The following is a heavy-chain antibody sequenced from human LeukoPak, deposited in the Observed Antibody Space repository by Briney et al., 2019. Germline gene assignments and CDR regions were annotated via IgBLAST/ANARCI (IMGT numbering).Heavy chain of an antibody. Sequence: SETLSLTCAVYGGSFSGYYWSWIRQPPGKGLEWIGEINHSGSTNYNPSLKSRVTISVDTSKNQFSLKLSSVTAADTAVYYCARQRSAVVYYYYGMDVWGQGTTVTVSS. V-gene: IGHV4-34*01. J-gene: IGHJ6*02. CDR1: GGSFSGYY. CDR2: INHSGST. D-gene: IGHD6-19*01. CDR3: ARQRSAVVYYYYGMDV.